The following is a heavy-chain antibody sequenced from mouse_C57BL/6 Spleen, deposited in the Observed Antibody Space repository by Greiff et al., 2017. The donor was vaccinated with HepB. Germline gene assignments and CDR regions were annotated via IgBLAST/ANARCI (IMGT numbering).Heavy chain of an antibody. CDR1: GFTFSSYA. D-gene: IGHD4-1*01. CDR3: ARDRLTGTWYFDV. CDR2: ISDGGSYT. Sequence: EVKVVESGGGLVKPGGSLKLSCAASGFTFSSYAMSWVRQTPEKRLEWVATISDGGSYTYYPDNVKGRFTISRDNAKNNLYLQMSHLKSEDTAMYYCARDRLTGTWYFDVWGTGTTVTVSS. V-gene: IGHV5-4*01. J-gene: IGHJ1*03.